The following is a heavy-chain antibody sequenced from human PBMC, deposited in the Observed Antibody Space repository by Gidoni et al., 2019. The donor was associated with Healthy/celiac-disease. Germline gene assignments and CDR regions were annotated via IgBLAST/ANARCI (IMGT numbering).Heavy chain of an antibody. CDR2: SSGSGGSK. V-gene: IGHV3-23*01. CDR1: GFAFSSYA. Sequence: EVQLLESGGGLVQPGGFLRLSCAASGFAFSSYAMSWVRQASGKGLEGVSASSGSGGSKYYADAVKGRFTISRDNSKNTLYLQMNSLRAEDTAVDYCAKDLYDFDYWGQGTLVTVSS. CDR3: AKDLYDFDY. D-gene: IGHD2-2*01. J-gene: IGHJ4*02.